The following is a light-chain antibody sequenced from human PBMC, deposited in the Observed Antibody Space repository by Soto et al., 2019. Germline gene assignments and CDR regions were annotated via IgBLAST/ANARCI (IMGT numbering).Light chain of an antibody. Sequence: QSALTQPASVSASPGQSITISCTGTSSDVGGYNYVSWYQQHPGKAPKLMIYDVSSRPSGVSDRFSGSKSGNTASLTISGLQAEDEADYYCSSYTSSSTRVFGTGTKVTVL. CDR1: SSDVGGYNY. J-gene: IGLJ1*01. CDR2: DVS. V-gene: IGLV2-14*01. CDR3: SSYTSSSTRV.